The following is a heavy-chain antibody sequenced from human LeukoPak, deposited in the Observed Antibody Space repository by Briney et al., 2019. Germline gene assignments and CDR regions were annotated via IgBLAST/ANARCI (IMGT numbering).Heavy chain of an antibody. CDR1: GGSISSGGYS. V-gene: IGHV4-30-2*01. CDR3: ARETEWLVLWATYYFDY. Sequence: SETLSLTCAVSGGSISSGGYSWSWIRQPPGKGLEWIGYIYHSGSTYYNPSLKSRVTISVDRSKNQFSLKLSSVTAADTAVYYCARETEWLVLWATYYFDYWGQGTLVTVSS. J-gene: IGHJ4*02. D-gene: IGHD6-19*01. CDR2: IYHSGST.